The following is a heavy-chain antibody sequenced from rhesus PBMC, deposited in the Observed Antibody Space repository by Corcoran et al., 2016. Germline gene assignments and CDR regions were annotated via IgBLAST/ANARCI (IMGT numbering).Heavy chain of an antibody. CDR3: ARLRSGWSEVYY. Sequence: QLQLQESGPGLVKPSETLSLTCAVSGGSISSNYWSWIRQPPGKGLEWIGRISGSGGSTDYHPSLKVRVTISTDTSKNPFSLKLSSVTAADTAVYYGARLRSGWSEVYYWGQGVLVTVSS. CDR1: GGSISSNY. D-gene: IGHD6S26*01. J-gene: IGHJ4*01. V-gene: IGHV4-173*01. CDR2: ISGSGGST.